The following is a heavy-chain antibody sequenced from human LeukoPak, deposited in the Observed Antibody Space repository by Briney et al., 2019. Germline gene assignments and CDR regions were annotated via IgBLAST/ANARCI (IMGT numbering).Heavy chain of an antibody. CDR3: ARGFLMITFGGVIVIHDY. Sequence: GGSLRLSCAASGFTVSSNYMSWVRQAPGKGLEWVSVLYSDGSTYYVDSVKGRFTISRDNSKNTLYLQMNSLRAEDTAVYYCARGFLMITFGGVIVIHDYWGQGTLVTVSS. CDR1: GFTVSSNY. V-gene: IGHV3-66*02. CDR2: LYSDGST. J-gene: IGHJ4*02. D-gene: IGHD3-16*02.